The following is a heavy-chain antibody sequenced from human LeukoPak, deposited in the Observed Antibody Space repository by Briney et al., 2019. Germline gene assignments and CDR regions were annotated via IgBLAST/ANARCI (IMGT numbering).Heavy chain of an antibody. CDR3: ASYANRGLVYFDY. Sequence: GESLKISCKGSGYSFTSYWIDWVRQMPGKGLEWMGIIYPGDSDTRYSPSFQGQVTISADKSISTAYLQWSSLKASDTAMYYCASYANRGLVYFDYWGQGTLVTVSS. V-gene: IGHV5-51*01. CDR1: GYSFTSYW. J-gene: IGHJ4*02. D-gene: IGHD6-19*01. CDR2: IYPGDSDT.